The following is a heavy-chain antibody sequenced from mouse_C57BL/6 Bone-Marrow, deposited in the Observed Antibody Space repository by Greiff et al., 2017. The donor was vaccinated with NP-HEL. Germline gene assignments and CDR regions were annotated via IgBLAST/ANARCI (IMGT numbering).Heavy chain of an antibody. Sequence: QVQLQQSGAELARPGASVKLSCKASGYTFISYGISWVQQRPGQGLEWIGEINPGSGNTYYNEKFKGKATLTADKSSSTAYMGLRSLTSEDSAVYFCARWVRGFAYWGQGTLVTVSA. J-gene: IGHJ3*01. V-gene: IGHV1-81*01. CDR2: INPGSGNT. CDR3: ARWVRGFAY. CDR1: GYTFISYG.